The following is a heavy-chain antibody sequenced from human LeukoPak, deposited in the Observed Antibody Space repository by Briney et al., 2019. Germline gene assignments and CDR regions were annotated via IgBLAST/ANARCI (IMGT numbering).Heavy chain of an antibody. J-gene: IGHJ4*02. V-gene: IGHV3-30*04. CDR3: ARAPGYSAAYYFDY. CDR1: GFTFSSYA. D-gene: IGHD6-13*01. Sequence: GGSLRLSCAASGFTFSSYAMHWVRQAPGKGLEWVALISYDGSNKYYADSVKGRFTISRGNSKNTLYLQMNSLRAEDTAVYYCARAPGYSAAYYFDYWGQGTLVTVSS. CDR2: ISYDGSNK.